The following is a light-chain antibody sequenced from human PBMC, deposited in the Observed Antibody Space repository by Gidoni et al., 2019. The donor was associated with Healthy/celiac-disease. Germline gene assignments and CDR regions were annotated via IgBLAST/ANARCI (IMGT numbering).Light chain of an antibody. V-gene: IGKV1-5*03. Sequence: DIQMTQPPSTLSASVGDRVTITCRASQSISSWLAWYQQKPGKAHKLLIYKASSLESGVPSRFSGSGSGTEFTLTISSLQPDDFATYYCKQYNSYPGVTFGGGTKVEIK. J-gene: IGKJ4*01. CDR3: KQYNSYPGVT. CDR1: QSISSW. CDR2: KAS.